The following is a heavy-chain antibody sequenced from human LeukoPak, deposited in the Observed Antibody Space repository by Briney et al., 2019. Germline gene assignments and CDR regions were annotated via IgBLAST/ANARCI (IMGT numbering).Heavy chain of an antibody. J-gene: IGHJ4*02. V-gene: IGHV4-59*08. CDR1: GGSISNYY. D-gene: IGHD3-9*01. Sequence: SETLSLTCTVSGGSISNYYWGWIRQPPGKGLEGIGYIYYTGSTNYNPSLKSRVTMSVDTSKNQFSLKLSSVTAADTAVYYCARLILTPRTYYFDFWGQGTLVTVSS. CDR2: IYYTGST. CDR3: ARLILTPRTYYFDF.